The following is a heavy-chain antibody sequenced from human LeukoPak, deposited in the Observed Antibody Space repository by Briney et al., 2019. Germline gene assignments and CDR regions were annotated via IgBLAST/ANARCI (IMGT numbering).Heavy chain of an antibody. CDR2: IYYSGST. CDR1: GGSISDDY. D-gene: IGHD3-9*01. J-gene: IGHJ3*02. Sequence: SETLSLTCTVSGGSISDDYWSWIRQPPGKGLEWIGCIYYSGSTNYNPSLKSRVTISIDTSKNQFSLKLSSVTPADTAVYYCARLTGYRIESAFDIWGQGTMVTVSS. V-gene: IGHV4-59*01. CDR3: ARLTGYRIESAFDI.